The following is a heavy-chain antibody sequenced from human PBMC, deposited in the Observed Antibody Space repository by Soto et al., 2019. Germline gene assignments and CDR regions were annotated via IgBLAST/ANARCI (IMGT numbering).Heavy chain of an antibody. J-gene: IGHJ4*02. Sequence: QVQLQESGPGLVEPSETLSLTCTVSGGSFSSSYWTWIRQPPGKGLEWIGYISYSGNTNSSPSLKRRVTFSVDTSQSQFSLRLSSVSAADTAVYYCARFNKACGTDYWGQGTLVTVSS. D-gene: IGHD1-1*01. CDR3: ARFNKACGTDY. V-gene: IGHV4-59*08. CDR1: GGSFSSSY. CDR2: ISYSGNT.